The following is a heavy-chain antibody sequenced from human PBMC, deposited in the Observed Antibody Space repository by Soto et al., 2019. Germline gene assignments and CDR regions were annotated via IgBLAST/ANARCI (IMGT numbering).Heavy chain of an antibody. Sequence: GASVKVSCKASGYTFTSYDINWVRQATGQGLEWMGWMNPNSGNTGYAQKFQGRVTMTRNTSISTAYMELSSLRSEDTAVYYCARGSGGAYASVGYWFDPWGQGPLVSVSS. CDR3: ARGSGGAYASVGYWFDP. V-gene: IGHV1-8*01. D-gene: IGHD2-21*01. CDR2: MNPNSGNT. CDR1: GYTFTSYD. J-gene: IGHJ5*02.